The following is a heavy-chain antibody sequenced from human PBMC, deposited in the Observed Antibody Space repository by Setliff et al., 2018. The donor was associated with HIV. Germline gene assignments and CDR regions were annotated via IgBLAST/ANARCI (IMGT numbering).Heavy chain of an antibody. Sequence: PSETLSLTCSVFGGSFSGYYWSWIRQLPGKELEWIGEINHSGSSKYNPSLQSRVTISVDTSKNLLSLKVKSMTAADTAVYYCARHRAQRGSGTYYDDWFDPWGQGTLVTVSS. CDR2: INHSGSS. J-gene: IGHJ5*02. CDR1: GGSFSGYY. V-gene: IGHV4-34*01. CDR3: ARHRAQRGSGTYYDDWFDP. D-gene: IGHD3-10*01.